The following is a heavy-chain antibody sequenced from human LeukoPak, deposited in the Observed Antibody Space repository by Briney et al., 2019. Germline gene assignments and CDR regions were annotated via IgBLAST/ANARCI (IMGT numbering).Heavy chain of an antibody. V-gene: IGHV1-8*02. CDR2: MNPNSGDT. CDR1: GYTFTGYY. J-gene: IGHJ4*02. Sequence: ASVKVSRKASGYTFTGYYMHWVRQAPGQGLEWMGWMNPNSGDTGYAQNFQGRVTMTRDTSISTAYMELSSLRSEDTAVYYCARTPRNGYIEGYWGQGTLVTVSS. D-gene: IGHD5-24*01. CDR3: ARTPRNGYIEGY.